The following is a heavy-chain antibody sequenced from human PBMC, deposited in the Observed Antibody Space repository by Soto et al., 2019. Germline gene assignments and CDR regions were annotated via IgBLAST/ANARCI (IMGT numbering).Heavy chain of an antibody. D-gene: IGHD4-17*01. Sequence: QLQLQESGSGLVKPSQTLSLTCAVSGGSISSGGYSWSWIRQPPGKGLEWIGYIYHSGSTYYHPSLKSRVTISVDRSKNQFSLKLSSVTAADTAVYYCASDPGYYGDANWYFDLWGRGTLVTVSS. J-gene: IGHJ2*01. CDR2: IYHSGST. CDR3: ASDPGYYGDANWYFDL. V-gene: IGHV4-30-2*01. CDR1: GGSISSGGYS.